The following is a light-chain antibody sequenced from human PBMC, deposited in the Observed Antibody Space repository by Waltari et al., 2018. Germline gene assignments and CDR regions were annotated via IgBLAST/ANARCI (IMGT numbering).Light chain of an antibody. CDR1: GSGGS. CDR2: EVS. J-gene: IGLJ1*01. CDR3: SSDAVSNNFYD. V-gene: IGLV2-8*01. Sequence: QSALTQPPSASGSPEQSVTIPCTGTGSGGSVSWYQQPPGKAPKLLIYEVSKRPSGVPDRFSGSKSGNTASLTVSGLQAEDEGDYYCSSDAVSNNFYDFGSGTKVTVL.